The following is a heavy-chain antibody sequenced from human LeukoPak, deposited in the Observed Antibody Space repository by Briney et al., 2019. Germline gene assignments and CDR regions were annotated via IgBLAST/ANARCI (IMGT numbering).Heavy chain of an antibody. CDR1: GFTFSSYA. D-gene: IGHD3-9*01. J-gene: IGHJ4*02. V-gene: IGHV3-23*01. CDR3: AKLGPSADLYDILTGYPDGFDY. CDR2: ISGSGGST. Sequence: AGGSLRLSCAASGFTFSSYAMSWVRQAPGKGLEWVSAISGSGGSTYYADSVKGRFTISRDNSKNTLYLQMNSLRAEDTAVYYCAKLGPSADLYDILTGYPDGFDYWGQGTLVTVSS.